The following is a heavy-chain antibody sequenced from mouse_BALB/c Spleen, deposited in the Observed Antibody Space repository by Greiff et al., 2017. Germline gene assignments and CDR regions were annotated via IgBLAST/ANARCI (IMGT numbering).Heavy chain of an antibody. V-gene: IGHV5-4*02. CDR2: ISDGGSYT. Sequence: EVMLVESGGGLVKPGGSLKLSCAASGFTFSDYYMYWVRQTPEKRLEWVATISDGGSYTYYPDSVKGRFTISRDNAKNNLYLQMSSLKSEDTAMYYCASPYYRYDEGPWFAYWGQGTLVTVSA. CDR1: GFTFSDYY. J-gene: IGHJ3*01. CDR3: ASPYYRYDEGPWFAY. D-gene: IGHD2-14*01.